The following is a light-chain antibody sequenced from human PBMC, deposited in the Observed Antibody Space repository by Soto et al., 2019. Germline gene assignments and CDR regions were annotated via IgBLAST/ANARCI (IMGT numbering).Light chain of an antibody. CDR3: QSYASSLSSWL. J-gene: IGLJ2*01. V-gene: IGLV1-40*01. CDR1: ISNIGAGYD. Sequence: QSVLTQPPSVSGAPGQRITISCTWSISNIGAGYDVHWYQQLPGTAPKLLVHGNTERPSGVPDRFSGSKSGTTDSLAITGLQAEDEDDYYCQSYASSLSSWLFGGGTKLTVL. CDR2: GNT.